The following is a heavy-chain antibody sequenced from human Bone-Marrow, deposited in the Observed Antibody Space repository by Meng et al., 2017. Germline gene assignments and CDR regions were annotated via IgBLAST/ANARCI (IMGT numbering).Heavy chain of an antibody. V-gene: IGHV4-30-2*01. J-gene: IGHJ4*02. D-gene: IGHD5-24*01. CDR1: GGSISSDNYP. CDR3: ARGDGYNRYFDY. CDR2: IYHSGTA. Sequence: QLQLQESGSGLVKPSQTLSRTCAVPGGSISSDNYPWSWIRQPPGKGLESIGYIYHSGTAYYNPSLESRVTISVDRSKNQFSLKLSSVTAADTAVYYCARGDGYNRYFDYWGQGTLVTVSS.